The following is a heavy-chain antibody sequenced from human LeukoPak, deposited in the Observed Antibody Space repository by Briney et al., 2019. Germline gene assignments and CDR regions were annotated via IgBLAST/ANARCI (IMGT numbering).Heavy chain of an antibody. CDR2: INPNSGGT. V-gene: IGHV1-2*02. Sequence: ASVKVSCKASGYTFTGYYMHWVRQAPGQGLEWMGWINPNSGGTNYAQKFQGRVTMTRDTSISTAYMELSRLRSDDTAVYYCARDQGYYDFWSGDFDYWGQGTLVTVSS. CDR1: GYTFTGYY. CDR3: ARDQGYYDFWSGDFDY. J-gene: IGHJ4*02. D-gene: IGHD3-3*01.